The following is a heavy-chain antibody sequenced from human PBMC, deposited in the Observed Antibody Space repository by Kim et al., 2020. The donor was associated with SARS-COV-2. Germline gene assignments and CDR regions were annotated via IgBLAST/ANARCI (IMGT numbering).Heavy chain of an antibody. V-gene: IGHV3-23*01. CDR2: ISGGGGST. D-gene: IGHD3-22*01. CDR1: GFTFSNYA. CDR3: AKTPNFFDSRGKYYFYY. J-gene: IGHJ4*01. Sequence: GGSLRLSCAASGFTFSNYAMSWVRQVPGKGLEWVSAISGGGGSTYNADSVKGRFTISRDNSKNTLYLQMNSLRAEDTALYYCAKTPNFFDSRGKYYFYY.